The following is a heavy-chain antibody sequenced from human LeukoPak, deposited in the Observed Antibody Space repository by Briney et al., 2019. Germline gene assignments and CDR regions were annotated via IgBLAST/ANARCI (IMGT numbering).Heavy chain of an antibody. CDR3: ARDSFNDIVATDAFDI. CDR1: GGFISRYY. D-gene: IGHD5-12*01. CDR2: IYDTGST. Sequence: PSETLSLTCTVSGGFISRYYWSWIRQPPGKGLEWIGYIYDTGSTNYNPSLKSRVTISIDTSQNQLSLKLSSVTAADTAVYYCARDSFNDIVATDAFDIWGQGTMVTVSS. V-gene: IGHV4-59*12. J-gene: IGHJ3*02.